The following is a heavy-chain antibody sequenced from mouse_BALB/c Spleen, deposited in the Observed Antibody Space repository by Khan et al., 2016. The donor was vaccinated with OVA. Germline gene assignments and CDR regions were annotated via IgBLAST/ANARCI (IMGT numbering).Heavy chain of an antibody. CDR2: INPSSGYT. CDR1: GYTFTSYT. V-gene: IGHV1-4*01. Sequence: QVQLQQSGAELARPGASVKMSCKASGYTFTSYTMHWVKQRPGQGLEWIGYINPSSGYTKYNQKIKDKAKLNADKSSSTAYMQLSSLTSADSAVDYCARTHARWGQGTTLTVSS. J-gene: IGHJ2*01. CDR3: ARTHAR.